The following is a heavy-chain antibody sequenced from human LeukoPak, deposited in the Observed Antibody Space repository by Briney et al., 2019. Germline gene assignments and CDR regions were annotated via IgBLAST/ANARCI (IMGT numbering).Heavy chain of an antibody. J-gene: IGHJ4*02. CDR2: IIHIFGTA. CDR1: GGTFSSYA. Sequence: SVKVSCKASGGTFSSYAISWVRQAPGQGLEWMGGIIHIFGTANYAQKFQGRVTITTDESTSTAYMELSSLRSEDTAVYYCARAHYYDSSGYYYYYFDYWGQGTLVTVSS. V-gene: IGHV1-69*05. CDR3: ARAHYYDSSGYYYYYFDY. D-gene: IGHD3-22*01.